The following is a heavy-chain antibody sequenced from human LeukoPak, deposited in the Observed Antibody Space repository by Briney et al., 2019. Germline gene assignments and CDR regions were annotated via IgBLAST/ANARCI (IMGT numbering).Heavy chain of an antibody. J-gene: IGHJ4*02. Sequence: PGGSLRLSCAASGFTFSSYDMHWVRQGTGKGLEWVSTIGTSGDTYYPGSVKGRFTISRENAKNSLYLQMNSLRAGDTAVYYCARGPSYSREIDYWGQGTLVTVSS. CDR1: GFTFSSYD. CDR2: IGTSGDT. D-gene: IGHD6-13*01. V-gene: IGHV3-13*04. CDR3: ARGPSYSREIDY.